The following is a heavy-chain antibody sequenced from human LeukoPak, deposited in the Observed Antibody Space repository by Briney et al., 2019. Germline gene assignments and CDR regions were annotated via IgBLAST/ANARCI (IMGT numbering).Heavy chain of an antibody. CDR1: GGSFSGHY. CDR3: ARGRYVTTRGGAAAGFPDY. J-gene: IGHJ4*02. D-gene: IGHD6-13*01. CDR2: INHGGST. Sequence: PSETLSLTCAVSGGSFSGHYWNWIRQPPGKGLEWIGEINHGGSTNYNPSLKSRVTISVDTSQNQFSLRLSSVTAADTAVYYCARGRYVTTRGGAAAGFPDYWGQGTLVTVST. V-gene: IGHV4-34*01.